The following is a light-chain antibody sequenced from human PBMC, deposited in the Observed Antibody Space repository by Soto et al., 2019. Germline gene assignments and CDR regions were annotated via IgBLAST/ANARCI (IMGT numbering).Light chain of an antibody. CDR2: DVS. V-gene: IGKV3-15*01. CDR1: HTVSRN. CDR3: QQYNNWPT. Sequence: MTQSPSSLSASPGDSATLSCQASHTVSRNLNWYQQRPGQAPGLLIYDVSTWAAGIPARFSGSGSETEFTFTIRRLQSEDFAVYYCQQYNNWPTFGQGTRLEIK. J-gene: IGKJ5*01.